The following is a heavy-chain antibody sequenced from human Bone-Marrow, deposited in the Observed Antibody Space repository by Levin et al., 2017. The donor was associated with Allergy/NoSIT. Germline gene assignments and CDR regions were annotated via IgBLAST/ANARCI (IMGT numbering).Heavy chain of an antibody. CDR2: LLFFFFPP. J-gene: IGHJ3*01. CDR1: GLAFSVYA. V-gene: IGHV3-23*05. Sequence: LSFEASGLAFSVYAMHWVRQAPGPFLSFFSSLLFFFFPPPSSSSFKGRFTISRDNSKNTVYLQMNSLRAEDTALYYCAKRGRDCSGGGCTSLAFDVWGQGTMVIVSS. CDR3: AKRGRDCSGGGCTSLAFDV. D-gene: IGHD2-15*01.